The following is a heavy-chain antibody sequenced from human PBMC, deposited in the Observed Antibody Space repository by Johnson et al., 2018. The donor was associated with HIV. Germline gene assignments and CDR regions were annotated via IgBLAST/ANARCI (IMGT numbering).Heavy chain of an antibody. Sequence: QVQLVESGGGLVKPGGSLRLSCAASGFTFSDYYMSWIRQAPGKGLEWISFISSGGGTTSYSDAVKGRFTISRDNGKKSLYLQMDSLRAEDTAVYYCARPPGVGSVDAFDIWGQGTMVTVSS. CDR1: GFTFSDYY. D-gene: IGHD2-15*01. V-gene: IGHV3-11*04. CDR2: ISSGGGTT. CDR3: ARPPGVGSVDAFDI. J-gene: IGHJ3*02.